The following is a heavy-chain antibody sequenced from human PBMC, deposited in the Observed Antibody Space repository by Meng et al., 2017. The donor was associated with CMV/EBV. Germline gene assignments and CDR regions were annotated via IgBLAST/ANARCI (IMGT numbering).Heavy chain of an antibody. CDR1: GGTLSSYA. Sequence: VQLVQSGAEVKKPVSSVKVFCKASGGTLSSYAISWVRQASGQGLEWMGGIIPIFGTANYAQKFQGRVTITADESTSTAYMELSSLRSEDTAVYYCARMPRDGYNYIDYWGQGTLVTVSS. CDR2: IIPIFGTA. CDR3: ARMPRDGYNYIDY. D-gene: IGHD5-24*01. J-gene: IGHJ4*02. V-gene: IGHV1-69*12.